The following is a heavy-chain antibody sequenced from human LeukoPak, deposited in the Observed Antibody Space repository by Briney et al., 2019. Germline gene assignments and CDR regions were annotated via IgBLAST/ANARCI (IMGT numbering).Heavy chain of an antibody. J-gene: IGHJ3*02. D-gene: IGHD2-2*02. CDR1: GASFRGYY. CDR2: INHSGST. CDR3: AGGYCSDTSCYNAFDI. V-gene: IGHV4-34*01. Sequence: SETLSLTCAVYGASFRGYYWSWIRQPPGKGLEWIGEINHSGSTNYNPSLKSRVTISVDTSKNQFSLNLGSVTAADTAVYYCAGGYCSDTSCYNAFDIWDQGAMVTVSS.